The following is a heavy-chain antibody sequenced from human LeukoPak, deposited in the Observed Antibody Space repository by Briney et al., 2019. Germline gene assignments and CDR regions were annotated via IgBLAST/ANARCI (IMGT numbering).Heavy chain of an antibody. J-gene: IGHJ4*02. D-gene: IGHD6-13*01. CDR2: IYYSGST. V-gene: IGHV4-59*05. Sequence: PSETLSLTCTVSGDSINNYYWSWIRQPPGKGLEWIGSIYYSGSTYYNPSLKSRVTISVDTSKNQFSLKLSSVTAADTAVYYCARHRAGGSSWFYYFDYWGQGTLVTVSS. CDR3: ARHRAGGSSWFYYFDY. CDR1: GDSINNYY.